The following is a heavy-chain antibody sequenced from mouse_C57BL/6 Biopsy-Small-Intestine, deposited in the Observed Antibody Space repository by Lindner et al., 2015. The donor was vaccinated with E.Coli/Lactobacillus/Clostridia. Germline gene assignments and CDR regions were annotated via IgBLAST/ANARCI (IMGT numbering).Heavy chain of an antibody. CDR1: GYSFTDFY. CDR2: INPYNGGT. J-gene: IGHJ2*01. D-gene: IGHD1-1*01. CDR3: ARRGYYGSNYFDY. V-gene: IGHV1-19*01. Sequence: VQLQESGPDLVKPGASVKISCKASGYSFTDFYMNWVKQSHGKSLEWIGVINPYNGGTSYNQKFKGKATLTVDKSSSTAYMELNSLTSEDSAVYYCARRGYYGSNYFDYWGQGTTLTFSS.